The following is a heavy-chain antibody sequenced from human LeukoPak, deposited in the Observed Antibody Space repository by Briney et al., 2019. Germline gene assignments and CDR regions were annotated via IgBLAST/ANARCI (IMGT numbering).Heavy chain of an antibody. CDR1: GFTFNTYA. V-gene: IGHV3-33*01. J-gene: IGHJ4*02. D-gene: IGHD3-22*01. Sequence: PGGSLRLSCAASGFTFNTYAIHWVRQAPGKGLEWVAVIWYDGSNKYYADSVRGRFTISRDNSKNTLYLQMNSLRAEDTAVYYCARHYDSSGYYEKAFDYWGQGTLVTVSS. CDR3: ARHYDSSGYYEKAFDY. CDR2: IWYDGSNK.